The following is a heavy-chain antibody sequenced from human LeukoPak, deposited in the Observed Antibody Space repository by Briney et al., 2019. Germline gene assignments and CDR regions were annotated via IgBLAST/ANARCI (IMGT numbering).Heavy chain of an antibody. V-gene: IGHV3-7*03. J-gene: IGHJ5*02. CDR2: IKEDGSQK. D-gene: IGHD6-13*01. CDR1: GFTFRSYW. CDR3: AIFGLEATGT. Sequence: PGGSLRLSCAASGFTFRSYWMHRVRQAPGKGLEWVANIKEDGSQKNYVGSVKGRFTISRDNAKNSLYLQMNSLRAEDTALYYCAIFGLEATGTWGQGTLITVSS.